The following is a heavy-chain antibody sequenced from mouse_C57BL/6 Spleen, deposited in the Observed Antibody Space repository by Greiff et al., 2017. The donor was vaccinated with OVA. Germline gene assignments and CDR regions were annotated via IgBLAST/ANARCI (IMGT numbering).Heavy chain of an antibody. CDR3: AKRDSSDYFFAY. Sequence: QVQLQQPGAELVRPGSSVKLSCKASGYTFTSYWMHWVKQRPIQGLEWIGNIDPSDSETHYNQKFKDKATLTVAKSSSTAYMQLSSLTSEDSAVCNWAKRDSSDYFFAYWGQGTLVTVSA. CDR1: GYTFTSYW. V-gene: IGHV1-52*01. D-gene: IGHD2-12*01. CDR2: IDPSDSET. J-gene: IGHJ3*01.